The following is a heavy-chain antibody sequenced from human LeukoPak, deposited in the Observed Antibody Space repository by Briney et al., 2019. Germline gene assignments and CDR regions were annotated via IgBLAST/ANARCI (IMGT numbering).Heavy chain of an antibody. V-gene: IGHV3-74*01. CDR3: TRDLMDYDVSTGLHHYYMDV. CDR1: GFTFSSYW. D-gene: IGHD3-9*01. Sequence: GGSLRLSCVASGFTFSSYWIHWVRQDPRKGLVWVSRISGDGRNINYADSVRGRFTISRDNAKNTLYLQMNTLRVEDTAVYYCTRDLMDYDVSTGLHHYYMDVWGQGTTVTVSS. CDR2: ISGDGRNI. J-gene: IGHJ6*02.